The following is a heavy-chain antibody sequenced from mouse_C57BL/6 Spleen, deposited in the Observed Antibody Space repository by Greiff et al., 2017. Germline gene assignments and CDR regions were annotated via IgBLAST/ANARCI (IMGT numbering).Heavy chain of an antibody. J-gene: IGHJ4*01. CDR1: GYTFTDYY. Sequence: VQLQQSGPELVKPGASVKISCKASGYTFTDYYMNWVKQSHGKSLEWIGDINPNNGGTSYNQKFKGKATLTVDTSSSTAYMELRSLTSEDSAVYYCAGNHDALGALGYRGQGASVTASS. CDR2: INPNNGGT. D-gene: IGHD2-3*01. CDR3: AGNHDALGALGY. V-gene: IGHV1-26*01.